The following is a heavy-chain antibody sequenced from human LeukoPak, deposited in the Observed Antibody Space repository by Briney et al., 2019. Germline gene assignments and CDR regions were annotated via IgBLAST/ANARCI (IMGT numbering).Heavy chain of an antibody. CDR2: IFYSGST. Sequence: PSETLSLTCTVSGGSISSYHWSWIRQPPGKGLEWIGYIFYSGSTNYNPSLKSRVTISVDTSKKQFSLKLSSVTAADTAVYYCARDRDYYGSVAFDYWGQGTLVTVSS. D-gene: IGHD3-10*01. CDR1: GGSISSYH. V-gene: IGHV4-59*01. CDR3: ARDRDYYGSVAFDY. J-gene: IGHJ4*02.